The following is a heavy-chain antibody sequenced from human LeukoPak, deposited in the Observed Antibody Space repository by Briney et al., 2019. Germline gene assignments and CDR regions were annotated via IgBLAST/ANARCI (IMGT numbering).Heavy chain of an antibody. CDR1: GFTFSSYS. CDR3: ARAKGYDSSGYYLSLYWFDP. V-gene: IGHV3-48*04. D-gene: IGHD3-22*01. J-gene: IGHJ5*02. Sequence: GGSLRLSCAASGFTFSSYSMNWVRQAPGKGLEWVSYISSSSSTIYYADSVKGRFTISRDNAKNSLYLQMNSLRAEDTALYHCARAKGYDSSGYYLSLYWFDPWGQGTLVTVSS. CDR2: ISSSSSTI.